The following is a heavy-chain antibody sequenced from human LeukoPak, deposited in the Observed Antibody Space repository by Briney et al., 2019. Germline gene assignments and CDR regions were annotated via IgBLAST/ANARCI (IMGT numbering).Heavy chain of an antibody. V-gene: IGHV4-39*07. Sequence: KYFETLSLTCTVSGGSISSSSYYWGWIRQPPGKGLEWIGSIYYSGSTYYNPSLKSRVTISVDTSKNQFSLKLSSVTAADTAVYYCARVAMAEGFDYWGQGTLVTVSS. J-gene: IGHJ4*02. D-gene: IGHD5-24*01. CDR3: ARVAMAEGFDY. CDR1: GGSISSSSYY. CDR2: IYYSGST.